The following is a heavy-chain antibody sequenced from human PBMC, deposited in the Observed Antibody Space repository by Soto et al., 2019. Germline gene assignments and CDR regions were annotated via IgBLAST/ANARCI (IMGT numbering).Heavy chain of an antibody. J-gene: IGHJ6*02. Sequence: PWCSLRLSRASSRVAFSIWSMNCGLQARWKGVGRVGYISSSRRTIYYADSVKGRLTISRDNAKNSLYLQMNSLRDEDTAVYYCARDQVRTRNSYYYYGMDVCGQGTTVTVSS. CDR1: RVAFSIWS. CDR2: ISSSRRTI. CDR3: ARDQVRTRNSYYYYGMDV. V-gene: IGHV3-48*02.